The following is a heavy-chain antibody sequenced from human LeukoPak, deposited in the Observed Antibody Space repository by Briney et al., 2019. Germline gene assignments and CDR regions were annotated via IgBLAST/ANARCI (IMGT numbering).Heavy chain of an antibody. CDR2: IYHSGST. D-gene: IGHD6-19*01. CDR1: GGSISSSNW. CDR3: ASRDASGWHSDY. V-gene: IGHV4-4*02. J-gene: IGHJ4*02. Sequence: PSETLSLTCAVSGGSISSSNWWSWVRQPPGKGLEWIGEIYHSGSTNYNPSLKGRVTISVDKSKNQFSLKLSSVTAADTAVYYCASRDASGWHSDYWGQGTLVTVSS.